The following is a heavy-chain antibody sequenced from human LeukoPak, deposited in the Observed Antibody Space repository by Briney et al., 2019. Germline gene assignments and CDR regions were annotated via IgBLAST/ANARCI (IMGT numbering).Heavy chain of an antibody. V-gene: IGHV4-34*01. Sequence: PSETLSLTCAVYGGSFSGYYWSWIRQPPGKGLEWIGEINHSGSTNYNPSLKSRVTISVDRSKNQFSLKLSSVTAADTAVYYCARGVTYYYDSSGKSRQFDPWGQGTLVTVSS. CDR3: ARGVTYYYDSSGKSRQFDP. CDR2: INHSGST. J-gene: IGHJ5*02. D-gene: IGHD3-22*01. CDR1: GGSFSGYY.